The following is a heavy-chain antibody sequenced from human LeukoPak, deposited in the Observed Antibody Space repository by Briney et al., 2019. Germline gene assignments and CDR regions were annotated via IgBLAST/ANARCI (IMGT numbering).Heavy chain of an antibody. D-gene: IGHD1-26*01. CDR1: GFTFSSYG. CDR2: ITDSGDGT. V-gene: IGHV3-23*01. Sequence: GGSLRLSCAASGFTFSSYGMHWVRQAPGRGLEWVSSITDSGDGTYYADSVKGRFTISRDDSKNTLYLQMSSLRAEDTAVYYCAKDSPVATRWGQGTLVTVSS. J-gene: IGHJ4*02. CDR3: AKDSPVATR.